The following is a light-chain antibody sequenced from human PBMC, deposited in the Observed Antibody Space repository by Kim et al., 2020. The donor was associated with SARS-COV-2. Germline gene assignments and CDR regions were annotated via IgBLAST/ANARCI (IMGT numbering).Light chain of an antibody. CDR1: SLRSYY. V-gene: IGLV3-19*01. Sequence: AVGQTVRITCQGDSLRSYYASWYQQKPGQAPVRVIYGKNNRPSGIPDRFSGSSSGNTASLTITGAQAEDEADYYCNSRDSSGNHHVFGTGTKVTVL. J-gene: IGLJ1*01. CDR3: NSRDSSGNHHV. CDR2: GKN.